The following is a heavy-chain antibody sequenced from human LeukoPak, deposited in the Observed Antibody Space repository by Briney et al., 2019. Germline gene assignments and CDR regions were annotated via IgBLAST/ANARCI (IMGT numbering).Heavy chain of an antibody. Sequence: PGGSLRLSCAASGFTFSSYSMNWVRQAPGKGLEWVSSISSSSSYIYYADSVRGRFTISRDNAKNSLYLQMSSLRAEDTALYYCARVYDSGNYYFDYWGQGTLVTVSS. CDR2: ISSSSSYI. J-gene: IGHJ4*02. V-gene: IGHV3-21*01. D-gene: IGHD3-10*01. CDR1: GFTFSSYS. CDR3: ARVYDSGNYYFDY.